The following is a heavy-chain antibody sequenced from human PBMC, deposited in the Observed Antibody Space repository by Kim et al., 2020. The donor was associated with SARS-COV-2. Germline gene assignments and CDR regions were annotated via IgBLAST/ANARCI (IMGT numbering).Heavy chain of an antibody. CDR3: ARDQKRALVSAAFTDDA. V-gene: IGHV3-30*04. CDR2: ISYDGSNK. Sequence: GGSLRLSCAASGFTFSSYAMHWVRQAPGKGLEWVAVISYDGSNKYYADSVKGRFTISRDNSKNTLYLQMNSLRAEDTAVYYCARDQKRALVSAAFTDDA. CDR1: GFTFSSYA. D-gene: IGHD2-2*01. J-gene: IGHJ3*01.